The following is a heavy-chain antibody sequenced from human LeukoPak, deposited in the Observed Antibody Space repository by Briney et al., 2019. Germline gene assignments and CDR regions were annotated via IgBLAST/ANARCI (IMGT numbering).Heavy chain of an antibody. Sequence: PSETLSLTCAVYGGSFSGYYWSWIRQPPGKGLELIGEINHSGSTNYNPSLNSRGTISVDTSKNQFSLKLRSVTAADTAVYYCARAGKYYDYVWGSYRRMFDYWGQGTLVTVSS. CDR3: ARAGKYYDYVWGSYRRMFDY. CDR2: INHSGST. J-gene: IGHJ4*02. CDR1: GGSFSGYY. V-gene: IGHV4-34*01. D-gene: IGHD3-16*02.